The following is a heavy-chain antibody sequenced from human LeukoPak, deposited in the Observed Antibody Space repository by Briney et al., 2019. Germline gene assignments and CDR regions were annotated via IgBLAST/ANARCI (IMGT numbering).Heavy chain of an antibody. CDR1: GFTFSSYW. J-gene: IGHJ4*02. Sequence: PGGSLRLSCAASGFTFSSYWMSWIRQAPGKGLEWVSYISSSGSTIYYADSVKGRFTISRDNAKNSLYLQMNSLRAEDTAVYYCARDQGYSSGWYTITYFDYWGQGTLVTVSS. D-gene: IGHD6-19*01. V-gene: IGHV3-11*04. CDR2: ISSSGSTI. CDR3: ARDQGYSSGWYTITYFDY.